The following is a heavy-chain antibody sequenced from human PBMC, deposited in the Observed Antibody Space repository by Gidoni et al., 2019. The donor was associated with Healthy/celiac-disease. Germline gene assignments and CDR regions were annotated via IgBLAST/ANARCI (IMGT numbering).Heavy chain of an antibody. CDR3: ARGDVYGDY. J-gene: IGHJ4*02. Sequence: QVQLVESDGGVVQPGRSLRLSCAASGFTFSSYAMHWDRQAPGKGVEWVAVISYDGSNKYYADSVKGRFTISRDNSKNTLYLQMDSLRAVDTAVYYCARGDVYGDYWGQGTLVTVSS. V-gene: IGHV3-30-3*01. CDR2: ISYDGSNK. D-gene: IGHD1-20*01. CDR1: GFTFSSYA.